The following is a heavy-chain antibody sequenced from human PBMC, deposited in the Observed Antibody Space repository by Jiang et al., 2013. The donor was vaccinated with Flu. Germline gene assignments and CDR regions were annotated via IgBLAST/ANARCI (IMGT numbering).Heavy chain of an antibody. CDR2: ISAYNGNT. V-gene: IGHV1-18*01. CDR1: GYTLPAMV. D-gene: IGHD3-22*01. Sequence: GAEVKKPGASVKVSCKASGYTLPAMVSGWVRQAPGQGLEWMGWISAYNGNTNYAQKLQGRVTMTTDTSTSTAYMELRSLRSDDTAVYYCAREEVGSSGYYYWGQGTLVTVSS. J-gene: IGHJ4*02. CDR3: AREEVGSSGYYY.